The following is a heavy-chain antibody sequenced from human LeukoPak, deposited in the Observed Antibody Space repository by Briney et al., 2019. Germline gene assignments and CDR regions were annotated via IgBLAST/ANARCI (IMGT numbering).Heavy chain of an antibody. Sequence: PGGSLRLSCAASGFTFSSYWMHWVRQGPGKGLLWVSRINGDGSSTSYADSVEGRFTISRDNAKNTLYLQMNSLRAEDAAVYYCARDHSYGYGGSAYWGQGTLVTVSS. V-gene: IGHV3-74*01. CDR2: INGDGSST. J-gene: IGHJ4*02. CDR3: ARDHSYGYGGSAY. CDR1: GFTFSSYW. D-gene: IGHD5-18*01.